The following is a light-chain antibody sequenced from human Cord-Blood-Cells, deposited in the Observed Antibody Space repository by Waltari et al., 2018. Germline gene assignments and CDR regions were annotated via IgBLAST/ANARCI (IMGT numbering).Light chain of an antibody. J-gene: IGKJ3*01. Sequence: DIQMTQSPSSLSASVGDRVTITCRASQRISSYLNWYQQKPGKAPKLLIYAASSLQSGVPSRFSGSGSGTDFALTISSLQPQAFETYYCQQSYSTPFTFGPGTKVDIK. CDR2: AAS. V-gene: IGKV1-39*01. CDR3: QQSYSTPFT. CDR1: QRISSY.